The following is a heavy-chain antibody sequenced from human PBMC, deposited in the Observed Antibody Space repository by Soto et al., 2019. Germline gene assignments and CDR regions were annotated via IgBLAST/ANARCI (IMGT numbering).Heavy chain of an antibody. V-gene: IGHV3-74*01. Sequence: LSLTCAATGFTFSNYWMHWVRQGPGKGLQWVARINSDGSSTNYADSVKGRFTISRDNAKNTLYLQMNSLRAEDTAVYYCARVYITSWYSYDYWGQGTLVTVSS. J-gene: IGHJ4*02. D-gene: IGHD6-13*01. CDR3: ARVYITSWYSYDY. CDR2: INSDGSST. CDR1: GFTFSNYW.